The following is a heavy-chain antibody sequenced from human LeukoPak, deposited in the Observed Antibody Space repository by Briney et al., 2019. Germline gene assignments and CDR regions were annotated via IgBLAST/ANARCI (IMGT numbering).Heavy chain of an antibody. V-gene: IGHV4-59*08. CDR3: ASNIPTPTTSPPLGY. CDR2: IDYSGRT. CDR1: GDSTNFYY. Sequence: KASETLSLTCTVSGDSTNFYYWSWIRRPPGKGLEWIGYIDYSGRTKYNPSLKSRVTISVDTSKNQFSLKLSSVTAADTAVYYCASNIPTPTTSPPLGYWGQGTLVTVSS. J-gene: IGHJ4*02. D-gene: IGHD1-26*01.